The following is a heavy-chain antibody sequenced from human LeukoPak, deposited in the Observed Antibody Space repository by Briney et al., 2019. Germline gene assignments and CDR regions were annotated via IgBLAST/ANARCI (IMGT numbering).Heavy chain of an antibody. D-gene: IGHD3-10*01. J-gene: IGHJ4*02. Sequence: GGSLRLSCATSGFTFSSYAMHWVRQAPGKGLEWVAVISYDGSNKYYADSVKGRFTISRDNSKNTLYLQMNSLRAEDTAVYYCARDYGWQLTHYFDYWGQGTLVTVSS. CDR1: GFTFSSYA. CDR2: ISYDGSNK. V-gene: IGHV3-30-3*01. CDR3: ARDYGWQLTHYFDY.